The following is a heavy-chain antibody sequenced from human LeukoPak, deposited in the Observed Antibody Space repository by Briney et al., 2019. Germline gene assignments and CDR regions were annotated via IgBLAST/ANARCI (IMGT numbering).Heavy chain of an antibody. CDR1: GYSFGSQW. V-gene: IGHV5-51*01. CDR3: ARVIIGGNYGGFYGLDV. D-gene: IGHD4-11*01. Sequence: GESLKISCKGSGYSFGSQWIGWVRQRPSKGLEWMGIIYPGDSDSRYSPSFQGQVTISAEKSSSTAYLQWGSLRASDTAIYYCARVIIGGNYGGFYGLDVWGQGTTVIVSS. CDR2: IYPGDSDS. J-gene: IGHJ6*02.